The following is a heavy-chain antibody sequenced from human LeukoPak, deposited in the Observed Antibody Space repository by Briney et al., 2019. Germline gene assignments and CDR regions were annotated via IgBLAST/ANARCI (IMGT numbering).Heavy chain of an antibody. J-gene: IGHJ6*02. D-gene: IGHD6-19*01. CDR2: MYSGGST. Sequence: GGSLRLSCAASGFTVSSNYMNWVRQAPGKGLEWVSVMYSGGSTYYADSVKGRFTISRDNSKNTLYLQMNSLRAEDTAVYYCARGSRIAVAGSRRGYYYYGMDVWGQGTTVTVSS. CDR1: GFTVSSNY. V-gene: IGHV3-66*01. CDR3: ARGSRIAVAGSRRGYYYYGMDV.